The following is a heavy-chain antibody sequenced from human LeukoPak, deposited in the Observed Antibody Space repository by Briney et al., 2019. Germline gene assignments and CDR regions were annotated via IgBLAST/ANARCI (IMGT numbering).Heavy chain of an antibody. J-gene: IGHJ6*03. CDR2: IYPGDSDT. CDR3: ARRVVTPNYYYYMDV. CDR1: GYSFTSYW. V-gene: IGHV5-51*01. D-gene: IGHD4-23*01. Sequence: GESLKISCKGSGYSFTSYWIGWVRQMPGKGLEWMGIIYPGDSDTRYSPSFQGQVTISADKSISTAYLQWSSLKASDTAMYYRARRVVTPNYYYYMDVWGKGATVTVSS.